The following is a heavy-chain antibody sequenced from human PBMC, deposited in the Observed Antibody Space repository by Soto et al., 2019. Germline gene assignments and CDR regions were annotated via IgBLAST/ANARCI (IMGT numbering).Heavy chain of an antibody. V-gene: IGHV3-23*01. CDR1: GFPFSSDG. J-gene: IGHJ6*02. CDR2: ISGSGGST. D-gene: IGHD6-19*01. Sequence: GGSLRLSCAASGFPFSSDGMSWVRPAPGKGLEWVSAISGSGGSTYYADSVKGRFTISRDNSKNTLYLQMYSLRAEDTAVYYCAKAIEQWLVRGASGYYGMDVWGQGTTVTVSS. CDR3: AKAIEQWLVRGASGYYGMDV.